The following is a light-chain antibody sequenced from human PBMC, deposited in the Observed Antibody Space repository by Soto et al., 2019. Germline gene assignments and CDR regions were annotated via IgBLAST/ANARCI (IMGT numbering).Light chain of an antibody. Sequence: EIVLTQFPGTLSLSPGERATLSCRASQSVSSSYLAWYQQKPGQAPRLLIYGASSRATGIPDRFSGSGSGTDFTLTISRLEPEDFAVYYCQQYGSSPTWTFGQGTKVEI. J-gene: IGKJ1*01. CDR1: QSVSSSY. V-gene: IGKV3-20*01. CDR2: GAS. CDR3: QQYGSSPTWT.